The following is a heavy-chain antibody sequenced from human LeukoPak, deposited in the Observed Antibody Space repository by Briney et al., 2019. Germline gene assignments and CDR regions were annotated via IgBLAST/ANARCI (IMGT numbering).Heavy chain of an antibody. Sequence: PGGSLRLSCAASGFTISSYTMNWVRQPPGKGLEWVSSISSSSSYIYYADSVKGRFTISRDSAKNSLYLQMNSLRAEDTAVYYCARAGSRWYSSSPGAFDIWGQGTMVTVSS. J-gene: IGHJ3*02. D-gene: IGHD6-6*01. CDR1: GFTISSYT. CDR3: ARAGSRWYSSSPGAFDI. CDR2: ISSSSSYI. V-gene: IGHV3-21*04.